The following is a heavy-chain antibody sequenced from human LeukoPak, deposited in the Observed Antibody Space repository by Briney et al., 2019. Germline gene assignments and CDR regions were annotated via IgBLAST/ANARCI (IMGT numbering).Heavy chain of an antibody. Sequence: GGSLRLSCAASGFTFSGSAMHWVRQASGKGLEWVGRIRSKTNNYATAYAASVKGRFTISRDESKNTAYLQMNSLKTEDTAVYYCSRTYSGSYSGYWGQGTLVTVSS. V-gene: IGHV3-73*01. CDR1: GFTFSGSA. D-gene: IGHD1-26*01. CDR3: SRTYSGSYSGY. CDR2: IRSKTNNYAT. J-gene: IGHJ4*02.